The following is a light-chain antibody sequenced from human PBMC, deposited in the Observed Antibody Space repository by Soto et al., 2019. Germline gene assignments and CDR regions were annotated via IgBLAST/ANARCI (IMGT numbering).Light chain of an antibody. CDR2: VAS. CDR3: QQGNSFPLT. J-gene: IGKJ4*01. V-gene: IGKV1-39*01. Sequence: LHITHSPYSLSTSVKDRVHITCRASQSISNHLDWYQQKPGKAPKVLISVASSLQSGVPSRFSGSGSETDFTLTISSLQPEDFATYYCQQGNSFPLTFGGGTKVDIK. CDR1: QSISNH.